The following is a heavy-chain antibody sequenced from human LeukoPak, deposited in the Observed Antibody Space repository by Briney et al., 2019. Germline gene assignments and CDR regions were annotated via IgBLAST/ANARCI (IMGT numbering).Heavy chain of an antibody. CDR3: ASGADFCSSTSCPDY. V-gene: IGHV3-33*01. CDR2: IWYDGSNK. J-gene: IGHJ4*02. CDR1: GFTFSSYG. Sequence: GRSLRLSCAASGFTFSSYGMHWVRQAPGKGLEWVAVIWYDGSNKYYADSVKGRFTISRDNSKNTLYLQMNSLRAEDTAVYYCASGADFCSSTSCPDYWGQGTLVTVSS. D-gene: IGHD2-2*01.